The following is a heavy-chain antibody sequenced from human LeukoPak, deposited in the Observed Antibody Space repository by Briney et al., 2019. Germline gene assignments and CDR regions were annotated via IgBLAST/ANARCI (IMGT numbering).Heavy chain of an antibody. V-gene: IGHV4-39*01. CDR3: ARHSSYNGSGSYPPFDY. D-gene: IGHD3-10*01. CDR1: GGSISSSSYY. Sequence: SETLSLTCTVSGGSISSSSYYWGWIRQPPGKGLEWIGSIYYSGSTYYNPSLKSRVTISVDTSKNQFSLKLSSVTAADTAVYYFARHSSYNGSGSYPPFDYWGQGTLVTVSS. J-gene: IGHJ4*02. CDR2: IYYSGST.